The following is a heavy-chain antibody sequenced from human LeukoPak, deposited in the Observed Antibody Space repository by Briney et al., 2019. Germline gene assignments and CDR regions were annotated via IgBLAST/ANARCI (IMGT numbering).Heavy chain of an antibody. J-gene: IGHJ2*01. Sequence: PSETLSLICTVSGGSVSNSRVYWAWIRQTPGEGLEWIGSVYYNGRTYYNPSLNSRITISVDTPKNQFSLKLSFVTAADTAVYYCARKVPGTLDLWGRGTLVTVSS. CDR2: VYYNGRT. CDR3: ARKVPGTLDL. V-gene: IGHV4-39*07. D-gene: IGHD3-10*01. CDR1: GGSVSNSRVY.